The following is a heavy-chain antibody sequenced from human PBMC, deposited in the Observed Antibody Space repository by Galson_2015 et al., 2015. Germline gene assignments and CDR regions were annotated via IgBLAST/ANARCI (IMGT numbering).Heavy chain of an antibody. Sequence: SLRLSCAASGFTFSSYWMHWVRQVPGKGLVWVSLIISDGSTTGYADSVKGRFTISRDNAKNTLYLQLNSLRAEDTAVYYCARDADYGIDDVLDTWGQGTLVTVSS. V-gene: IGHV3-74*01. CDR2: IISDGSTT. D-gene: IGHD3-16*01. CDR1: GFTFSSYW. CDR3: ARDADYGIDDVLDT. J-gene: IGHJ3*02.